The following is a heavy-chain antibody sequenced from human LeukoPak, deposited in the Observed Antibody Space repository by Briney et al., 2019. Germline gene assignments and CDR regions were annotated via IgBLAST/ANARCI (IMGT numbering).Heavy chain of an antibody. CDR2: ISGSGGST. Sequence: GGSLRLSCEASGFTFDAYAMHWVRQAPGKGLEWVSAISGSGGSTYYADSVKGRFTISRDNSKNTLYLQMNSLRAEDTAVYYCAKGGQQLVRYGMDVWGQGTTVTVSS. CDR1: GFTFDAYA. V-gene: IGHV3-23*01. D-gene: IGHD6-13*01. J-gene: IGHJ6*02. CDR3: AKGGQQLVRYGMDV.